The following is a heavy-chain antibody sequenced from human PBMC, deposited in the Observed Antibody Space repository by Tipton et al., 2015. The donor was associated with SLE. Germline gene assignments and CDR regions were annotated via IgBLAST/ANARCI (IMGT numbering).Heavy chain of an antibody. CDR2: IKSKTDGGTT. CDR3: TTLGKVNWNYYYGMDV. D-gene: IGHD1-1*01. CDR1: GFTFSTYT. J-gene: IGHJ6*02. Sequence: SLRLSCAASGFTFSTYTMNWVRQAPGKGLEWVGRIKSKTDGGTTDYAAPVKGRFTISRDDSKNTLYLQMNSLKTEDTAVYYCTTLGKVNWNYYYGMDVWGQGTTVTVSS. V-gene: IGHV3-15*01.